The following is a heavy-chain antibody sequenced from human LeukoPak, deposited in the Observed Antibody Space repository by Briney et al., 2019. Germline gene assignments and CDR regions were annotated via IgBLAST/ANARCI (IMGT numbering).Heavy chain of an antibody. CDR1: GFTFSSYG. V-gene: IGHV3-33*01. Sequence: GGSLRLSCAASGFTFSSYGMHWVRQAPGKGLEWVALIWFDGSNKYYADSVKGRFTISRDNSKNTLYLQMDSLRDEDTAVYYCARDRRYSYGHCFDYWGQGTLVTVSS. D-gene: IGHD5-18*01. CDR3: ARDRRYSYGHCFDY. CDR2: IWFDGSNK. J-gene: IGHJ4*02.